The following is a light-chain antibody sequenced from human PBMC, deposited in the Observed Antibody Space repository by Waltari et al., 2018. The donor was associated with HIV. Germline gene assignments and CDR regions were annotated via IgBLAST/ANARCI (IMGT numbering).Light chain of an antibody. J-gene: IGKJ2*01. CDR2: QAS. Sequence: DIRMTQTPSTLSAAVRDTVTITCRASQNIGTSLAWYQQKSGKAPALLIYQASTLQNGVSSSFSGSGSGTEFTLTITSLQRDDFATYFCQQYETYYTFGQGSRLEMK. CDR3: QQYETYYT. CDR1: QNIGTS. V-gene: IGKV1-5*03.